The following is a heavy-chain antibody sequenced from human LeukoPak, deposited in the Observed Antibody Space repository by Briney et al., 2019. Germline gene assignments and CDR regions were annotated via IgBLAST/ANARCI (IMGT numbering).Heavy chain of an antibody. CDR3: ARDYVRVDILTGSTYYYYYYMDV. J-gene: IGHJ6*03. V-gene: IGHV4-61*02. CDR1: GGSISSGSYY. Sequence: SQTLSLTCTVSGGSISSGSYYWSWIRQPAGRGLEWIGRIYTSGSTNYNPSLKSRVTMSVDTSKNQFSLKLSSVTAADTAVYYCARDYVRVDILTGSTYYYYYYMDVWGKGTTVTISS. D-gene: IGHD3-9*01. CDR2: IYTSGST.